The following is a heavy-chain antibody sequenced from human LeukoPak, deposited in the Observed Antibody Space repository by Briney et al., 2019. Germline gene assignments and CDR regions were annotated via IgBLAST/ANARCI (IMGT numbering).Heavy chain of an antibody. D-gene: IGHD6-19*01. CDR2: ISGYNGDT. Sequence: ASVKVSCKASGYTFTSYDINWVRQAPGQGLEWVGWISGYNGDTNYAQKLQGRVTMTRDTSTTTVYMELRSLTSDDTAFYYCARDPSNTSGWKTWFDTWGQGTLVTVSS. J-gene: IGHJ5*02. V-gene: IGHV1-18*01. CDR1: GYTFTSYD. CDR3: ARDPSNTSGWKTWFDT.